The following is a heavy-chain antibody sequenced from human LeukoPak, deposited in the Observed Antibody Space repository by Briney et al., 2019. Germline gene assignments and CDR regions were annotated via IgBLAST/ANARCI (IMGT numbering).Heavy chain of an antibody. D-gene: IGHD6-13*01. V-gene: IGHV1-18*01. CDR1: GGTFSSYA. CDR2: ISAYNGNT. J-gene: IGHJ5*02. Sequence: ASVKVSCKASGGTFSSYAISWVRQAPGQGLEWMGWISAYNGNTNYAQKLQGRVTMTTDTSTSTAYTELRSLRSDDTAVYYCAREIRYSSSYPWGQGTLVTVSS. CDR3: AREIRYSSSYP.